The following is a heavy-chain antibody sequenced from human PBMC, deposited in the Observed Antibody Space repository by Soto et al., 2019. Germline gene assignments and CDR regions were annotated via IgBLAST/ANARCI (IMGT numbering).Heavy chain of an antibody. CDR2: IYYSGST. CDR1: GGSISSYY. D-gene: IGHD6-13*01. V-gene: IGHV4-59*01. Sequence: SETLSLTCTVSGGSISSYYWSWIRQPPGKGLEWIGYIYYSGSTNYNPSLKSRVTISVDTSKNQFSLKLSSVTAADTAVYYCARASYSSSWSNASDVWGQGTMVTVSS. J-gene: IGHJ3*01. CDR3: ARASYSSSWSNASDV.